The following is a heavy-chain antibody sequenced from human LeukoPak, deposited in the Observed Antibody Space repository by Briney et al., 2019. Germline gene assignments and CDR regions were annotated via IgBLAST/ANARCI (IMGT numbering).Heavy chain of an antibody. D-gene: IGHD5/OR15-5a*01. J-gene: IGHJ6*04. CDR3: ARGLHSTSRSLDV. CDR2: IYHSGST. Sequence: SQTLSLTCAVSGGSISSGGYSCSWIRQPPGKGLEWIGYIYHSGSTYYNPSLKSRVTISVDRSKNQFSLKLSSVTAADTAVYYCARGLHSTSRSLDVWGKGTTVTVSS. V-gene: IGHV4-30-2*01. CDR1: GGSISSGGYS.